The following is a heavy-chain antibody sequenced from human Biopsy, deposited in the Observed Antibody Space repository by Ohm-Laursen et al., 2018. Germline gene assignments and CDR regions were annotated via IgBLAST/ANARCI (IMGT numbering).Heavy chain of an antibody. J-gene: IGHJ5*02. Sequence: SVKVSCKASGYTFTSYDITWVRQASGQGPEWIGWLNPASGNSNFGQKFRGRVTVTSDTSISTAYMELSGLTSDDTATYYCGRAVRNQLLTDPWGQGTLATVTS. V-gene: IGHV1-8*01. D-gene: IGHD1-7*01. CDR1: GYTFTSYD. CDR3: GRAVRNQLLTDP. CDR2: LNPASGNS.